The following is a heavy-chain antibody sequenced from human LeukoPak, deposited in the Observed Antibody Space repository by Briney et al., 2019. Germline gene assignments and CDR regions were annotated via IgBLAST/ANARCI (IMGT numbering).Heavy chain of an antibody. Sequence: QPGGSLRLSCAGSGFTFSSYEMNWVRQAPGKGLEWVSYISSSGSVIYYADSVKGRFTISRDNAKNSLYLQMNSLRAEDTAVYYCARDINFDYWGQGTLVTVSS. J-gene: IGHJ4*02. V-gene: IGHV3-48*03. CDR3: ARDINFDY. CDR2: ISSSGSVI. CDR1: GFTFSSYE.